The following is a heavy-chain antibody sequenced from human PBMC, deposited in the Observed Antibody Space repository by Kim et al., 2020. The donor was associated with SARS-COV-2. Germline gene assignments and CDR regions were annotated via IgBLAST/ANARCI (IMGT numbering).Heavy chain of an antibody. J-gene: IGHJ3*02. V-gene: IGHV4-31*03. CDR1: GGSISSGGYY. D-gene: IGHD1-1*01. CDR3: ARVRGPHWGLNGNDGGGGAFDI. CDR2: IYYSGST. Sequence: SETLSLTCTVSGGSISSGGYYWSWIRQHPGKGLEWIGYIYYSGSTYYNPSLKSRVTISVDTSKNQFSLKLSSVTAADTAMYYCARVRGPHWGLNGNDGGGGAFDIWGQGTMVTVSS.